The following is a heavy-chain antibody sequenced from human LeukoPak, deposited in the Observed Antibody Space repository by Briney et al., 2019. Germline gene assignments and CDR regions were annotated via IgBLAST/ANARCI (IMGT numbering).Heavy chain of an antibody. CDR2: ISGSGGST. CDR3: AKGLQYGGTGGYFDY. V-gene: IGHV3-23*01. D-gene: IGHD4-23*01. Sequence: GGSLRLSCAASGFTFSSYAMSWVRQAPGKGLEWVSAISGSGGSTYYADSVKGRFTISRDNSKNTLYLQMNSLRAEDTAVYYCAKGLQYGGTGGYFDYWGQGTLVTVSS. CDR1: GFTFSSYA. J-gene: IGHJ4*02.